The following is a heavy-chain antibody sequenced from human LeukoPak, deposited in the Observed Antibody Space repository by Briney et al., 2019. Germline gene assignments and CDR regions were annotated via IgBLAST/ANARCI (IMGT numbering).Heavy chain of an antibody. CDR2: ISSRGNT. D-gene: IGHD1-26*01. J-gene: IGHJ6*02. CDR1: GFIFSNNY. Sequence: PGGSLRLSCAASGFIFSNNYMSWVRLAPGKGLEWVSIISSRGNTYYADSVKGRFTVSRDNSKNTLYLQMNSLRAEDTAVYYCATRARSGYYYGMDVWGQGTTVTVSS. CDR3: ATRARSGYYYGMDV. V-gene: IGHV3-66*01.